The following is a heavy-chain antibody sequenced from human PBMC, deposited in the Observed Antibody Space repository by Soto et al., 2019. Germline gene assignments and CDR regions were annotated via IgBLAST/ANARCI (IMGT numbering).Heavy chain of an antibody. Sequence: PSETLSLTCTVSGGSISTHYWNWVRQPPGKGLEWIGYIDYKGNTRYNPSLKSRVTTSVDTSNNQFSLNLNSVTAADTAVYHCARDYYGDYYFDSWGQGILVTVSS. V-gene: IGHV4-59*11. CDR3: ARDYYGDYYFDS. CDR1: GGSISTHY. J-gene: IGHJ4*02. D-gene: IGHD4-17*01. CDR2: IDYKGNT.